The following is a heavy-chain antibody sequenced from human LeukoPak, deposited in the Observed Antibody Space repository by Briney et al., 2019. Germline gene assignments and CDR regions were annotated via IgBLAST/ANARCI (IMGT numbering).Heavy chain of an antibody. CDR3: ARAGGYHYLYYFDY. J-gene: IGHJ4*02. CDR2: INPNSGGT. Sequence: ASVKVSCKASGYALTGYYMHWVRQAPGQGLEWMGWINPNSGGTNYAQKFQGRVTMTRDTSISTAYMELSRLRSDDTAVYYCARAGGYHYLYYFDYWGQGTLVTVSS. CDR1: GYALTGYY. V-gene: IGHV1-2*02. D-gene: IGHD5-12*01.